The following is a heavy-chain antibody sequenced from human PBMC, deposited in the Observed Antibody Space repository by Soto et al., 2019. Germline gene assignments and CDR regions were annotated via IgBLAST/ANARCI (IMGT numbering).Heavy chain of an antibody. CDR2: VFPSGSA. CDR1: GGSISRYY. Sequence: PSETLSLTCTVSGGSISRYYWSWVRQPPGKGPEWIGFVFPSGSANYNPSLKSRVTISVDTPKNLFSLKVTSVTAADTAVYYCARSGNSYATGYFDFWGQGIQVTVS. D-gene: IGHD5-18*01. J-gene: IGHJ4*02. CDR3: ARSGNSYATGYFDF. V-gene: IGHV4-59*01.